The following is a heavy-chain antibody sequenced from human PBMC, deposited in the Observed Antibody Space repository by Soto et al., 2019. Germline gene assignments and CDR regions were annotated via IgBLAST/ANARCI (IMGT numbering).Heavy chain of an antibody. D-gene: IGHD3-3*01. J-gene: IGHJ4*02. Sequence: PSETLSLTCPVSGGSLSSYYWSWIRQTPGKGLEWIGYIYYSGSTNYNPSLKSRVTISVDTSKNQFSLKLSSVTAADTAVYYCARDSRPYYDFWSGYYTGYYFDYWGQGTLVTVSS. CDR3: ARDSRPYYDFWSGYYTGYYFDY. V-gene: IGHV4-59*01. CDR2: IYYSGST. CDR1: GGSLSSYY.